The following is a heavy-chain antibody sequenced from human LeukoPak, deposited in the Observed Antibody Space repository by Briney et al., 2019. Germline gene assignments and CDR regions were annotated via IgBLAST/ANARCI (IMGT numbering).Heavy chain of an antibody. D-gene: IGHD6-13*01. J-gene: IGHJ4*02. CDR3: ARYSSSWYSPFDY. CDR1: GFTFGSYA. V-gene: IGHV3-23*01. CDR2: INSGGRST. Sequence: GGSLRLSCAASGFTFGSYAMTWVRQAPGKGLEWVSTINSGGRSTFYADSVKGRLTISRDNSKNTLYLQMNSLRVEDTAVYYCARYSSSWYSPFDYWGQGTLVTVSS.